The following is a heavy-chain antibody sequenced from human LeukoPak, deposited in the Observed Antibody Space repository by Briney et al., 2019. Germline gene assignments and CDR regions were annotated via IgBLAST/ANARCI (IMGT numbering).Heavy chain of an antibody. D-gene: IGHD1-26*01. Sequence: SDTLSLTCTVSGRSLSIYYGIGVRQPPGKGLEWIGYIFYSGSTNYNPYLKSRVTLSVGTSKNQFSLKLGSVTAADTAVYYCARQPYMLGAYYFDYWGQGTLVTVSS. CDR1: GRSLSIYY. CDR2: IFYSGST. V-gene: IGHV4-59*08. CDR3: ARQPYMLGAYYFDY. J-gene: IGHJ4*02.